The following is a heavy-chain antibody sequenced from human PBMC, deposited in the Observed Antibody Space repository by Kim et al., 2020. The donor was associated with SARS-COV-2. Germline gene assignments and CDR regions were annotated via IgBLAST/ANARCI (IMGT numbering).Heavy chain of an antibody. Sequence: GGSLRLSCAASGFTFSTYWMHWVRQVPGKGLVWVSRVNGDGTEENYADSAKGRFTISRDNAKNTLYLQMNSLRAEDTAVYYCARDGRTGIIAPSAFDIWGRGTMVTVS. CDR3: ARDGRTGIIAPSAFDI. D-gene: IGHD1-26*01. CDR1: GFTFSTYW. V-gene: IGHV3-74*01. CDR2: VNGDGTEE. J-gene: IGHJ3*02.